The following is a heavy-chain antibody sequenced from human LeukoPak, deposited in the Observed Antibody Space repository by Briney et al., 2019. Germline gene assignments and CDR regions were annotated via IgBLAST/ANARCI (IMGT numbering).Heavy chain of an antibody. D-gene: IGHD2-21*01. CDR1: GYTFTSYG. CDR2: ISAYNGNT. V-gene: IGHV1-18*01. J-gene: IGHJ3*02. CDR3: ARDTQHIVVVIAITAFDI. Sequence: ASVKVSCKASGYTFTSYGISWVRQAPGQGLEWMGWISAYNGNTNYAQKLQGRVTMTTDTSTSTAYMELRSLRSDDTAMYYCARDTQHIVVVIAITAFDIWGQGTMVTVSS.